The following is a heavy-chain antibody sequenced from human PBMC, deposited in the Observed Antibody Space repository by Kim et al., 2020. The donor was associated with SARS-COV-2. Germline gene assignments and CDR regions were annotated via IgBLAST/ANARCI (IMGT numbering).Heavy chain of an antibody. CDR2: IIPMSDVV. CDR3: ATDQEGRDGNYYFDN. Sequence: SVKVSCKASGGTFATYPISWVRQAPGQRPEWMGRIIPMSDVVNFAQSFLGRVRITADRSTTTTYMELSSLRFADTAVYYCATDQEGRDGNYYFDNWAREPWSPSPQ. D-gene: IGHD4-4*01. CDR1: GGTFATYP. J-gene: IGHJ4*02. V-gene: IGHV1-69*10.